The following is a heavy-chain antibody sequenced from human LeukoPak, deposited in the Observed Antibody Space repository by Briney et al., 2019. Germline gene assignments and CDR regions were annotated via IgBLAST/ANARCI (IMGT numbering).Heavy chain of an antibody. CDR1: GFTFSSYS. CDR2: ISSSSSYI. V-gene: IGHV3-21*01. J-gene: IGHJ5*02. D-gene: IGHD3-3*01. Sequence: PGGSLRLSCAASGFTFSSYSMNWVRQAPGKGLEWVSSISSSSSYIYYADSVKGRFTISRDNAKNSLYLQMNSLRAEDTAVYYCARVQSKSRDYDFWSGYYGAWGQGTLVTVSS. CDR3: ARVQSKSRDYDFWSGYYGA.